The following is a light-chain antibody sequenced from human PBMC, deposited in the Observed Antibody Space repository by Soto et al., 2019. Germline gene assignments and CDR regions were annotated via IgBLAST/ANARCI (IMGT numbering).Light chain of an antibody. J-gene: IGLJ3*02. V-gene: IGLV2-14*01. CDR2: EVS. Sequence: QPVLTQAASVSGSPGQSITISCTGTSSDVGGYNYVSWYQQHPGKAPKLMIYEVSNRPSGVSNRFSGSKSGNTASLTISGLQAEDEADYYCSSYTSSSTWVFGGGTKLTVL. CDR1: SSDVGGYNY. CDR3: SSYTSSSTWV.